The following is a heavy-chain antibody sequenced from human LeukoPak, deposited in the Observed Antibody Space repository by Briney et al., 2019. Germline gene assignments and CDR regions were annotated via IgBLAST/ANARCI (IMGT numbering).Heavy chain of an antibody. D-gene: IGHD2-2*02. CDR3: ARGPYAYTSSATLGSYNWFDP. J-gene: IGHJ5*02. Sequence: GESLKISCKGSGYFFINYWVAWVRQMPGKGLEWMGTIYVDDSDTRYSPSFQDQVTISVDKSISTAYLQWSSLKASDTAMYYCARGPYAYTSSATLGSYNWFDPWGQGSLVTVSS. CDR1: GYFFINYW. CDR2: IYVDDSDT. V-gene: IGHV5-51*01.